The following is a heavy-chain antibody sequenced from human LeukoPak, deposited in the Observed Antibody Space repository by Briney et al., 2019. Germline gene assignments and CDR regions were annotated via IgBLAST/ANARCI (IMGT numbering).Heavy chain of an antibody. Sequence: PGGSLRLSCAASGFTFSSYEMNWVRQAPGKGLEWVSYISSSGSTIYYADSVKGRFTISRDNAKNSLYLQMNSLRAEDTAVYYCARLHHHHGGWFDPWGQGTLVTVSS. CDR1: GFTFSSYE. CDR3: ARLHHHHGGWFDP. CDR2: ISSSGSTI. D-gene: IGHD1-14*01. V-gene: IGHV3-48*03. J-gene: IGHJ5*02.